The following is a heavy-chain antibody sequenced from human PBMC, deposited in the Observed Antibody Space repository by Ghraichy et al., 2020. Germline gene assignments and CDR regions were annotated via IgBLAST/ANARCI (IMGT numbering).Heavy chain of an antibody. V-gene: IGHV1-46*03. J-gene: IGHJ5*02. CDR2: INPSSGGT. Sequence: ASVKVSCKASGYTFITYYMHWVRQAPGQGLEWMGIINPSSGGTRYAQKFQGRVTMTRDTSTSTVYMELRSLRSEDTALYYCARAPYGSGSYSWSASPWGQGTLVTVSS. CDR1: GYTFITYY. D-gene: IGHD3-10*01. CDR3: ARAPYGSGSYSWSASP.